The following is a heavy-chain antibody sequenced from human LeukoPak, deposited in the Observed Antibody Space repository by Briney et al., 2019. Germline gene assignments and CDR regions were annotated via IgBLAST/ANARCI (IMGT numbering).Heavy chain of an antibody. Sequence: SETLSLTCTVSGGSVSSRSYYWGWIRQPPGKGLEWIGYIYYSGSTNYNPSLKSRVTISVDTSKNQFSLKLSSVTAADTAVYYCARTYSMGFDPWGQGTLVTVSS. CDR3: ARTYSMGFDP. CDR2: IYYSGST. V-gene: IGHV4-61*01. CDR1: GGSVSSRSYY. D-gene: IGHD2-21*01. J-gene: IGHJ5*02.